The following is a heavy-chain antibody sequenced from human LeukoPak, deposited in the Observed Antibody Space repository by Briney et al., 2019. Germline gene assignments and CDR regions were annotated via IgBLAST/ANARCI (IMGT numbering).Heavy chain of an antibody. V-gene: IGHV1-2*06. J-gene: IGHJ5*02. Sequence: ASVTVSCTASGYTFTGYYMRWVRQAPGQGLEWMGRINPNSGGTNYAQKFQGRVTMTRDTSISTAYMELSRLRSDDTAVYYCARDYGSIVNWFDPRGQGTLVTVSS. D-gene: IGHD1-26*01. CDR3: ARDYGSIVNWFDP. CDR1: GYTFTGYY. CDR2: INPNSGGT.